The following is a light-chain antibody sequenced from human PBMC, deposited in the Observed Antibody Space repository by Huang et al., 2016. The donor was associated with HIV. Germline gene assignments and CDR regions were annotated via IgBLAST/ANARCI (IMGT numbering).Light chain of an antibody. J-gene: IGKJ2*01. CDR3: QQYNNWPPMYT. CDR1: QSVSSN. V-gene: IGKV3-15*01. Sequence: EIVMTQSPDTLSASPGERVTLSCRASQSVSSNLAWYQQKPGQAPRLLSYAASTRAPGIPARFRGGGSGTEFTLTITSLQSEDFAVYYCQQYNNWPPMYTFGQGTKLEI. CDR2: AAS.